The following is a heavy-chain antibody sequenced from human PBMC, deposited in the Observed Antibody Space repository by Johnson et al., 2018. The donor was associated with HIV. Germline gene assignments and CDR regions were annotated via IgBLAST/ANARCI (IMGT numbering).Heavy chain of an antibody. CDR1: GFTFSRYS. D-gene: IGHD1-26*01. J-gene: IGHJ3*01. V-gene: IGHV3-30*04. Sequence: QVQLVESGGGVVQPGRSLRLTCAASGFTFSRYSMHWVRQAPGKGLQWVAHISYDGRKKYYTESLRGRFTISRDNSNNTLYLQMNTLITEDTAVYYCTRGSFTDDAFDVLGLGTMVTVSS. CDR3: TRGSFTDDAFDV. CDR2: ISYDGRKK.